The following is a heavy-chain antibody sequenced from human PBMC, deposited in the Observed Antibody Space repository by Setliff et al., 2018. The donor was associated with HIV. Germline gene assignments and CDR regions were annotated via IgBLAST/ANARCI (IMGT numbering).Heavy chain of an antibody. CDR2: LSGSGGST. Sequence: GGSLRLSCAASELTFSNYAMTWVRQAPGKGLEWVSSLSGSGGSTYYADSVKGRFTISRDNSKNTLYLRMNSLRAEDTAVYYCVRGIVGASVFNYWGQGTQVTVSS. D-gene: IGHD1-26*01. CDR3: VRGIVGASVFNY. J-gene: IGHJ4*02. V-gene: IGHV3-23*01. CDR1: ELTFSNYA.